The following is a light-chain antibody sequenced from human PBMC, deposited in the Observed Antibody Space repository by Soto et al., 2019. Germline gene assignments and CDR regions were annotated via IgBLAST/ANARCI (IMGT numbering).Light chain of an antibody. CDR1: QSVKSN. Sequence: EIVMTQSPATLSVSPGESATLSCRTSQSVKSNLAWYQQKPGQAPRLLMFDASTRATGIPARFSGSGSGTDLTLTISSLQSEDFAVYYCQQYNVWPPAYTFGQGTKLEIK. V-gene: IGKV3-15*01. CDR2: DAS. J-gene: IGKJ2*01. CDR3: QQYNVWPPAYT.